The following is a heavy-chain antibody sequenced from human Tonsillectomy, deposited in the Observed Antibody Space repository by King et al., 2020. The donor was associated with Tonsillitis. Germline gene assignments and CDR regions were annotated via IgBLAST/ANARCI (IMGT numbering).Heavy chain of an antibody. D-gene: IGHD5/OR15-5a*01. CDR3: AGGVDPSTGGSLFDC. V-gene: IGHV4-61*02. CDR2: IYSSGRT. CDR1: GGSISRGNYY. J-gene: IGHJ4*02. Sequence: VQLQESGPGLMKPSQTLSLTCTVSGGSISRGNYYWSWIRQPAGKGLEWIGRIYSSGRTSYNPSLESRVTMSVDTSKNQFSLDVSSVTAADTAVYFCAGGVDPSTGGSLFDCWGQGNLVTVSS.